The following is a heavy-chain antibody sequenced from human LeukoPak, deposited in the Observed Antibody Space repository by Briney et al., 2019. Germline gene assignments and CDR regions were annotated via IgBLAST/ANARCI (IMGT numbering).Heavy chain of an antibody. Sequence: GAPLRLSCVASGFTFKGYALHWVRQAPGQGLEWVAVVSNDGQNNFYSDSVRGRFSISRDNSRDTLYLQMDGLRSADTGLYFCARSTYYYGSGTFYSVGPFDSWGQGTLVTVSS. J-gene: IGHJ4*02. D-gene: IGHD3-10*01. CDR3: ARSTYYYGSGTFYSVGPFDS. CDR1: GFTFKGYA. CDR2: VSNDGQNN. V-gene: IGHV3-30*01.